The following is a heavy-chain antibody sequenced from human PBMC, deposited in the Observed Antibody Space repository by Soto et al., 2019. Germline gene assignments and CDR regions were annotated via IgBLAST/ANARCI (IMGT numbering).Heavy chain of an antibody. Sequence: XSVKVACKVSGYPLTELSMHWVRRAPGKGLEWMGGFDPEDGETIYAQKFQGRVTMTEDTSTDTAYMELSSLRSEDTAVYYCAKVRAVGAISWFDPWGQRTLVTVSS. CDR1: GYPLTELS. V-gene: IGHV1-24*01. CDR3: AKVRAVGAISWFDP. CDR2: FDPEDGET. J-gene: IGHJ5*02. D-gene: IGHD1-26*01.